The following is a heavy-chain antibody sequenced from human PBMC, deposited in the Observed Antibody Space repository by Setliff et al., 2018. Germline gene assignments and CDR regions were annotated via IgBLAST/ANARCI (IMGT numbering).Heavy chain of an antibody. J-gene: IGHJ5*02. CDR2: INHRGST. CDR1: GGTFSDYH. Sequence: SETLSLTCATYGGTFSDYHWTWIRQSPEKGLEWIGEINHRGSTNYNPSLKSRVTISIDTSKDQFSLKLISMTAADTAVYYCARAHTWSLPNDNSGYPGWFDPWGQGTLVTVSS. V-gene: IGHV4-34*01. D-gene: IGHD3-22*01. CDR3: ARAHTWSLPNDNSGYPGWFDP.